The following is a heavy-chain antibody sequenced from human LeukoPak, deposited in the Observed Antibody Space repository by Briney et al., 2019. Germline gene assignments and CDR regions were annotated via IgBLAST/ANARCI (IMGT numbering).Heavy chain of an antibody. CDR1: GFTFSSYE. D-gene: IGHD6-19*01. Sequence: AGESLKISCAGSGFTFSSYEMNWVRQAPGKGLEWVSKISSSGSAIYYADSVKGRFTISRDNAKSTLYLQMNSLRAEDTAVYYCARGGSLGYWGQGTLVTVST. J-gene: IGHJ4*02. CDR2: ISSSGSAI. CDR3: ARGGSLGY. V-gene: IGHV3-48*03.